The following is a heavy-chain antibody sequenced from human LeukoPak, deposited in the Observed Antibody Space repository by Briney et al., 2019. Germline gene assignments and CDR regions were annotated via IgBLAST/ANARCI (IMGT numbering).Heavy chain of an antibody. CDR2: VKQDGSEK. Sequence: PGGSLRLSCAASGFTFSSYWMSWVRQAPGKGLEWVANVKQDGSEKYSVDSVKGRFTISRDNAKNTVYLQMNSLRAEDTAVYYCAKDPTHFRVWDDYDNTRLNYWGQGTLVTVSS. J-gene: IGHJ4*02. CDR1: GFTFSSYW. CDR3: AKDPTHFRVWDDYDNTRLNY. D-gene: IGHD3-22*01. V-gene: IGHV3-7*01.